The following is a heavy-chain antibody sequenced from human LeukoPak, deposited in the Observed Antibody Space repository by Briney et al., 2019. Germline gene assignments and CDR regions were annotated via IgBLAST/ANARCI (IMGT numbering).Heavy chain of an antibody. CDR2: IYHTGST. D-gene: IGHD3-22*01. V-gene: IGHV4-4*02. Sequence: SETLSLTCTVSGDSFGSLYWWNWVRQPPGKGLEWIGEIYHTGSTNYNPSLKGRVSFSVDRSKNQFSLSLSSVTAADTAVYYCARAYYDSSGYYNAFDIWGQGTMVTVSS. CDR3: ARAYYDSSGYYNAFDI. J-gene: IGHJ3*02. CDR1: GDSFGSLYW.